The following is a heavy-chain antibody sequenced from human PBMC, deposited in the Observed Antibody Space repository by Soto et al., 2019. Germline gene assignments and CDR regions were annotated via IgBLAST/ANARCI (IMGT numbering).Heavy chain of an antibody. J-gene: IGHJ4*02. D-gene: IGHD4-17*01. V-gene: IGHV4-59*01. CDR3: ARASMPTVTVDF. CDR2: VYYSGST. Sequence: QVQLQESGPGLVKPSETLSLTCTVSGGSINSYYWSWIRQPPGKGLEWIGYVYYSGSTNYNPSLKAQGTRSVETSQKHFYLRLNSVTTADTAVYSCARASMPTVTVDFWGQGTLVPVSS. CDR1: GGSINSYY.